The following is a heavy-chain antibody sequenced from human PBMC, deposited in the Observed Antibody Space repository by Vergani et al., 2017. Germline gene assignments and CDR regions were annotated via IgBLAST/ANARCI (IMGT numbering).Heavy chain of an antibody. Sequence: QVQLQESGPGLVKPSQTLSLTCTVSGGSISSGSYYWSWIRQPAGKGLEWIGRIYTSGSTNYNPSLKSRVTISVDTSKNQFSLKLSSVTAADTAVYYCARVLHDFWSGYPLDYWGQGTLVTVSS. D-gene: IGHD3-3*01. CDR2: IYTSGST. J-gene: IGHJ4*02. V-gene: IGHV4-61*02. CDR1: GGSISSGSYY. CDR3: ARVLHDFWSGYPLDY.